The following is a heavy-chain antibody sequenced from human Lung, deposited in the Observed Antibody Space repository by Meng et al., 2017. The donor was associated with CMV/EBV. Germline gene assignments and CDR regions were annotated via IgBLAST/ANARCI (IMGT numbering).Heavy chain of an antibody. J-gene: IGHJ5*02. D-gene: IGHD3-10*01. CDR2: IHSSGST. Sequence: QVQLQAPGQGLVKPSQTLSLPCTVSGGSISSGGYYWSWIRQHPGKGLEWIGYIHSSGSTYYNPSLRSRLTISVDTSKNQFSLKLSSVTAADTAVYYCARASYGSGSPLGESWFDPWGQGTLVTVSS. V-gene: IGHV4-31*03. CDR3: ARASYGSGSPLGESWFDP. CDR1: GGSISSGGYY.